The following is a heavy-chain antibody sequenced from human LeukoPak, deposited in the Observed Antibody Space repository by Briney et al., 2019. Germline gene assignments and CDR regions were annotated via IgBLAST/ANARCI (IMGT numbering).Heavy chain of an antibody. V-gene: IGHV3-53*01. CDR3: ARDRLGGVIVD. CDR2: IYSGGST. J-gene: IGHJ4*02. Sequence: PGGSLRLSCAASGFTVSSNYMSWVRQAPGKGLEWVSVIYSGGSTYYADSMKGRFTISRDNSKNTLYLQMNSLRAEDTAVYYCARDRLGGVIVDWGQGTLVTVSS. D-gene: IGHD3-16*02. CDR1: GFTVSSNY.